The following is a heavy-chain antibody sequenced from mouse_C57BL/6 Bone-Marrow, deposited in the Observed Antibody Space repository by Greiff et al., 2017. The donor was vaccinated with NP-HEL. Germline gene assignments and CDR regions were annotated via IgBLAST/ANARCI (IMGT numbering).Heavy chain of an antibody. Sequence: EVKVVESGGGLVQPKGSLKLSCAASGFSFNTYAMNWVRQAPGKGLEWVARIRSKSNNYATYYADSVKDRFTISRDDSESMLYLQMNNLKTEDTAMYYCVRRLRGAMDYWGQGTSVTVSS. J-gene: IGHJ4*01. CDR3: VRRLRGAMDY. CDR1: GFSFNTYA. V-gene: IGHV10-1*01. D-gene: IGHD1-3*01. CDR2: IRSKSNNYAT.